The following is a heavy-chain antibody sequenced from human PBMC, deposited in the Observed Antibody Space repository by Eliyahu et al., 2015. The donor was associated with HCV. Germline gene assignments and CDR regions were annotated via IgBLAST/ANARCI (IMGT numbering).Heavy chain of an antibody. J-gene: IGHJ6*02. Sequence: EVQLMESGGGLVXPGGSLRVSGAASGFTFSXAXXXWVRQAPGRGLEWVARIKSQRDGGARDYAAXXKDRFTISRDDSTNTLYLQMKGLKSEDTAVYYCATKGPVGSGTFYNGDAYGMDVWGQGTMVTVSS. CDR3: ATKGPVGSGTFYNGDAYGMDV. D-gene: IGHD3-10*01. CDR2: IKSQRDGGAR. CDR1: GFTFSXAX. V-gene: IGHV3-15*01.